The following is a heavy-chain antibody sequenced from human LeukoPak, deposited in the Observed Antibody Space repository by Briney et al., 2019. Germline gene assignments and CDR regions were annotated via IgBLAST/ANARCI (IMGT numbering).Heavy chain of an antibody. J-gene: IGHJ4*02. V-gene: IGHV1-18*01. D-gene: IGHD3-9*01. CDR2: ISAYNGNT. Sequence: ASVKVSCKASGYTFTSYGISWVRQAPGQGLEWMGWISAYNGNTNYAQKLQGRVTMTTDTSTSTAYMELRSLRSDDTAVYYCARVGYYDILTGYYTQYYLDYWGQGTLVTVSS. CDR1: GYTFTSYG. CDR3: ARVGYYDILTGYYTQYYLDY.